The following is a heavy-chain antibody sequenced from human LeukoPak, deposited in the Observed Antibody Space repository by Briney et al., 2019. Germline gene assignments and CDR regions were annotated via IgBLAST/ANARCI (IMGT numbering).Heavy chain of an antibody. Sequence: ASVKVSCKASGYTFTSYGINWVRQAPGQGLEWMGWISAYSGNTNHAQKLQGRVTMTTDTSTSTAYMELRSLRSDDTAVHYCARVIGSPPYYYYYYMDVWGKGTTVTVSS. J-gene: IGHJ6*03. CDR1: GYTFTSYG. D-gene: IGHD3-10*01. CDR2: ISAYSGNT. V-gene: IGHV1-18*01. CDR3: ARVIGSPPYYYYYYMDV.